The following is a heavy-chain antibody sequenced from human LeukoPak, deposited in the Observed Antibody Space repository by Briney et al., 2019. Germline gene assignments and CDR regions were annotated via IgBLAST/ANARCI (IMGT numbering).Heavy chain of an antibody. V-gene: IGHV1-24*01. CDR1: GYTLTELS. J-gene: IGHJ1*01. CDR3: ARVGRSRYDILTGYYGHAEYFQH. D-gene: IGHD3-9*01. Sequence: ASVKVSCKVSGYTLTELSMHWVRQAPGKGLEWMGGFDPEDGETIYAQKFQGRVTMTEDTSTDTAYMELSSLRSEDTAVYYCARVGRSRYDILTGYYGHAEYFQHWGQGTLVTASS. CDR2: FDPEDGET.